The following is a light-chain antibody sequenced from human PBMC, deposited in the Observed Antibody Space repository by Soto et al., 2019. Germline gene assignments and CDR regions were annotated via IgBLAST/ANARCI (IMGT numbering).Light chain of an antibody. J-gene: IGLJ2*01. V-gene: IGLV2-14*01. CDR3: SSYTSSSTVV. CDR2: DVS. CDR1: SSDVGGYNY. Sequence: QPVLTQPASVSGSPGQSITISCTGTSSDVGGYNYVSWYQQHPGKAPKLMIYDVSNRPSGVSNRFSGSKSGNTASLTISGLPAEDEADYYCSSYTSSSTVVFGGGTKLTVL.